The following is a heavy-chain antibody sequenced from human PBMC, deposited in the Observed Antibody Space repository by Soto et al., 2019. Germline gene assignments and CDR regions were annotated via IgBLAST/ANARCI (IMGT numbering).Heavy chain of an antibody. CDR1: GFTFSSYV. J-gene: IGHJ4*02. Sequence: EVQLLESGGGLLQPGGSLRLSGAASGFTFSSYVMSWIREAPGKGLEWVSGISGSGGYTYYADSVKGRFTISRDNSKNTLYLQMNSLRAEDTALYYCAALTTVTTAGFDYWGQGTLVTVSS. V-gene: IGHV3-23*01. CDR3: AALTTVTTAGFDY. D-gene: IGHD4-17*01. CDR2: ISGSGGYT.